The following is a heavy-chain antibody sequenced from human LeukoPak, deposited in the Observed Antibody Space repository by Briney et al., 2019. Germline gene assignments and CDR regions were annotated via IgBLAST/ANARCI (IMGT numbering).Heavy chain of an antibody. Sequence: GGSLRLSCAASGFTFSSYAMSWVRQAPGKGLEWVSAISGSGGSTYYADSAKGRFTISRDNSKTTLYLQMNSLRAEDTAVYYCAKDFISSAGSKHNPSWFDPWGQGTLVTVSS. V-gene: IGHV3-23*01. D-gene: IGHD6-13*01. J-gene: IGHJ5*02. CDR3: AKDFISSAGSKHNPSWFDP. CDR2: ISGSGGST. CDR1: GFTFSSYA.